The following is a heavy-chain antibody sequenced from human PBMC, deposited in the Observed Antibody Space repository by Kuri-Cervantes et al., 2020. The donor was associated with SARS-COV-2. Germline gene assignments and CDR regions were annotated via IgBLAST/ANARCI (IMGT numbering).Heavy chain of an antibody. CDR3: ARARGIAVAGTRYYYYYYMDV. CDR2: IWYDGVNK. D-gene: IGHD6-19*01. V-gene: IGHV3-33*01. Sequence: GESLKISCAASGFTFSSYGMHWVRQAPGKGLEWVAVIWYDGVNKYYADSVKGRFTISRDNSKNTLYLQMNSLRAEDTSVYYCARARGIAVAGTRYYYYYYMDVWGKGNTVNGAS. J-gene: IGHJ6*03. CDR1: GFTFSSYG.